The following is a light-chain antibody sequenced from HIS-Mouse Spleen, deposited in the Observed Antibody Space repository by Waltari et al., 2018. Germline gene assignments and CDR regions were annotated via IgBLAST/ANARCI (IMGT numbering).Light chain of an antibody. Sequence: QSVLTQPPSASGTPGQRVTISCSGSSSNIGSNTVNWYQQLPGTAPKLLFYSNNQRPSGVPDRFSGSKSGTSASLAISGLQSEDEADYYCAAWDDSLNGNYVFGTGTKVTVL. CDR1: SSNIGSNT. J-gene: IGLJ1*01. V-gene: IGLV1-44*01. CDR3: AAWDDSLNGNYV. CDR2: SNN.